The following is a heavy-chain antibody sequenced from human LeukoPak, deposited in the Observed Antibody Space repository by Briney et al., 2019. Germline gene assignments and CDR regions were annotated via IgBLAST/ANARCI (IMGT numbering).Heavy chain of an antibody. CDR3: ARDVDTVFDY. V-gene: IGHV1-69*05. D-gene: IGHD5-18*01. Sequence: GASVKVSCKASGGTFSSYAISWVRQAPGQGLEWMGRIIPIFGTANYAQKFQGRVTMTRDTSTSTVYMELSSLRSEDTAVYYCARDVDTVFDYWGQGTLVTVSS. CDR1: GGTFSSYA. CDR2: IIPIFGTA. J-gene: IGHJ4*02.